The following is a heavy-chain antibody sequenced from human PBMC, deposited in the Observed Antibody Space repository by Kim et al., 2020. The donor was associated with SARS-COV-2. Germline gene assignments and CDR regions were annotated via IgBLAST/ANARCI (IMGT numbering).Heavy chain of an antibody. D-gene: IGHD3-10*01. CDR3: ARDPRATPRFLRKGDDY. V-gene: IGHV4-34*01. Sequence: LRGRVTISVDTSKSQFSLKLSSVTAADTAVYYCARDPRATPRFLRKGDDYWGQGTLVTVSS. J-gene: IGHJ4*02.